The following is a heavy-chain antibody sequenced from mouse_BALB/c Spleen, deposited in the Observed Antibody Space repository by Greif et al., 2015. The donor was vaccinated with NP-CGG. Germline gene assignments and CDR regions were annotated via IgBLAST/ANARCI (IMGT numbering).Heavy chain of an antibody. CDR2: IWAGGST. CDR3: ARSYYRYPYAMDY. V-gene: IGHV2-9*02. D-gene: IGHD2-14*01. J-gene: IGHJ4*01. CDR1: GFSLTSYG. Sequence: QVQLQQSGPGLVAPSQSLSITCTVSGFSLTSYGVHWVRQPPGKGLEWLGVIWAGGSTNYNSALMSRLSISKDNSKSQVFLKMNSLQTDDTAMYYCARSYYRYPYAMDYWGQGTSVTVSS.